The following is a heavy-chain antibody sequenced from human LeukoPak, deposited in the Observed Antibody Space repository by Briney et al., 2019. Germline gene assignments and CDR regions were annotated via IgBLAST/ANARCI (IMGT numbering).Heavy chain of an antibody. Sequence: GGSLRLSCAASGFTFSDYYMSWIRQAPGKGLEWISYISSSGTTIYYADSVKGRFTISRDNAKNSLYLQMNSLRAEDTAVYYCARSTIARVYYYYGMDVWGQGTTVTVSS. CDR2: ISSSGTTI. CDR1: GFTFSDYY. CDR3: ARSTIARVYYYYGMDV. J-gene: IGHJ6*02. V-gene: IGHV3-11*04. D-gene: IGHD6-13*01.